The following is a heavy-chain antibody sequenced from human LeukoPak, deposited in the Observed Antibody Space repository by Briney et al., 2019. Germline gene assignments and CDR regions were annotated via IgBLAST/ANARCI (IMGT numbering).Heavy chain of an antibody. CDR3: SKGRYDSRWFQAPYFDY. Sequence: GGSLRLSCAASGFTFSSYAMSWVRQAPGKGLEWVSAISGSGGSTYYADSVKGRFTISRDNSRNTLYLQMNSLRAEDTAVYYWSKGRYDSRWFQAPYFDYWGQGTLVTVSS. CDR1: GFTFSSYA. J-gene: IGHJ4*02. V-gene: IGHV3-23*01. D-gene: IGHD3-22*01. CDR2: ISGSGGST.